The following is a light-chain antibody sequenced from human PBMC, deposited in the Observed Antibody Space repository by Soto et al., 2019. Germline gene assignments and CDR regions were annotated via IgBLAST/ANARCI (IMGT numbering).Light chain of an antibody. CDR3: MQALQTPYT. J-gene: IGKJ2*01. CDR2: LGS. CDR1: QSLLYSNAYNY. V-gene: IGKV2-28*01. Sequence: DIVMTQSPLSLPVTPGEPASISCRSSQSLLYSNAYNYLHWYLQKPGQSPHLLIYLGSNRASGVPDRFSGSGSGTDFTLKISRVEAEDVGVYYCMQALQTPYTFGQGTKLELK.